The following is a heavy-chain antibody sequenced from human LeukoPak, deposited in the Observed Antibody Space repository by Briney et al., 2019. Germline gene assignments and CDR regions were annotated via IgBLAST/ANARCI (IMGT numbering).Heavy chain of an antibody. J-gene: IGHJ6*03. CDR2: IWYDGSNK. V-gene: IGHV3-33*01. D-gene: IGHD7-27*01. CDR1: GFTFSSYG. Sequence: GRSLRLSCAASGFTFSSYGMHWVRQAPGKGLEWVAVIWYDGSNKYYGDSVKGRFTISRDNSKNTLYLQMNSLRAEDTAVYYCARETWAGTYSYYMDVWGKGTTVTVSS. CDR3: ARETWAGTYSYYMDV.